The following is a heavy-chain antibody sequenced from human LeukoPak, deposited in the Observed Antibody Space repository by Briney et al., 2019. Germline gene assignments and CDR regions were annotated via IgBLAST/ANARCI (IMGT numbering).Heavy chain of an antibody. D-gene: IGHD6-6*01. CDR3: ARIEYSSSCDY. CDR1: GGSISSSPYY. CDR2: IYYSGST. V-gene: IGHV4-39*07. Sequence: PSETLSLTCTVSGGSISSSPYYWGWIRQPPGKGLEWIGSIYYSGSTYYNPSLKSRVTISVDTSKNQFSLKLSSVTAADTAVYYCARIEYSSSCDYWGQGTLVTVSS. J-gene: IGHJ4*02.